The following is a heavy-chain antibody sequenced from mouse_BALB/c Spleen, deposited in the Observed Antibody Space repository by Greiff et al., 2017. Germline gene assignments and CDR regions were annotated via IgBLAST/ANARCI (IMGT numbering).Heavy chain of an antibody. D-gene: IGHD2-1*01. CDR2: ISSGGST. V-gene: IGHV5-6-5*01. J-gene: IGHJ4*01. Sequence: EVQLVESGGGLVKPGGSLKLSCAASGFTFSSYAMSWVRQTPEKRLEWVASISSGGSTYYPDSVKGRFTISRDNARNILYLQMSSLRSEDTAMYYCAREGNSYAMDYWGQGTSVTVSS. CDR3: AREGNSYAMDY. CDR1: GFTFSSYA.